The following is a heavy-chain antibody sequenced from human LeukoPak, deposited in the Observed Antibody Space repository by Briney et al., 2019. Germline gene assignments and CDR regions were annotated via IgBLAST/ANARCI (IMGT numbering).Heavy chain of an antibody. D-gene: IGHD3-3*01. CDR2: VYTSGNT. Sequence: SQTLSLTCTVSGDSVSSGPYYWSWIRQPAGKGLEWIGRVYTSGNTNYNPSLKSRVTISVDTSKNQFSLRLNSVTAADTAVYYCAREAYDFWSGYDYWGQGTLVTVSS. V-gene: IGHV4-61*02. CDR3: AREAYDFWSGYDY. J-gene: IGHJ4*02. CDR1: GDSVSSGPYY.